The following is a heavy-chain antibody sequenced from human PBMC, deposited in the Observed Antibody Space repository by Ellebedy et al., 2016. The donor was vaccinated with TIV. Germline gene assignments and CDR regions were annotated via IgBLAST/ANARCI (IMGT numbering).Heavy chain of an antibody. CDR3: ARDDQHSGGAFDI. CDR2: INAKSGVT. J-gene: IGHJ3*02. D-gene: IGHD2-21*01. Sequence: AASVKASCKASGYTFTGYYLHWVRQAPGQGLEWMGWINAKSGVTVYAQKFQGRVTMTRDTSISTAYMELSRLRSDDTAVYYCARDDQHSGGAFDIWGQGTLVTVSS. CDR1: GYTFTGYY. V-gene: IGHV1-2*02.